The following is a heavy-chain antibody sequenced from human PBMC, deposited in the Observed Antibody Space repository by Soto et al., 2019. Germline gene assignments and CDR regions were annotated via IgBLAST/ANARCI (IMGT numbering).Heavy chain of an antibody. J-gene: IGHJ6*02. D-gene: IGHD3-10*01. CDR2: IYYSGST. Sequence: QVQLQESGPGLVKPSETLSLTCTVSGGSMSSYYWSWIRQPPGKGLEWIGYIYYSGSTNYNPSLKSRVTMSVDTPKNQFSLKLSSVTAADPAVYYCARRGYGPGFPYYYGMDVWGQGTTVTVSS. V-gene: IGHV4-59*01. CDR1: GGSMSSYY. CDR3: ARRGYGPGFPYYYGMDV.